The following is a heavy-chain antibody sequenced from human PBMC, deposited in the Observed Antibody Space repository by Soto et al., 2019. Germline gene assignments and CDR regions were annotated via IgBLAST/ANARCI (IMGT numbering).Heavy chain of an antibody. CDR1: GFTFDDYA. J-gene: IGHJ4*02. V-gene: IGHV3-9*01. D-gene: IGHD6-13*01. CDR3: ARDLARSNRSWYAGN. CDR2: ISWNSGSI. Sequence: SLRLSCAASGFTFDDYAMHWVRQAPGKGLEWVSGISWNSGSIGYADSVKGRFTISRDNAKNTLYLQMNSLRAEDTAVYYRARDLARSNRSWYAGNGGQGTLDTVSS.